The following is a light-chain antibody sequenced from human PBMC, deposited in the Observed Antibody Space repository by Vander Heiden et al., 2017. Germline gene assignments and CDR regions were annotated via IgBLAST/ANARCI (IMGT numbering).Light chain of an antibody. V-gene: IGKV1-39*01. CDR2: AAS. CDR3: QQAYSIPPEYT. CDR1: RNINTY. Sequence: DIQMTQSPSSLSASIGDRVSITCRASRNINTYLNWYQQKPGRAPRLLIYAASSLQSGVPSRFSGSGSGTDFTLTISNLQPEDFATYYCQQAYSIPPEYTFGQGTKLEIK. J-gene: IGKJ2*01.